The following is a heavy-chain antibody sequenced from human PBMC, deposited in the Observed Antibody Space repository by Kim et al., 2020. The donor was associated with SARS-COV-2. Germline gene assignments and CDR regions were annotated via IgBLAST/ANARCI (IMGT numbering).Heavy chain of an antibody. Sequence: STKYADSVKGRCTIARDNSKNTRYLQMNSLRAEDTAVYYFAREMATILDYWGQGTLVTVSS. CDR2: ST. J-gene: IGHJ4*02. CDR3: AREMATILDY. D-gene: IGHD5-12*01. V-gene: IGHV3-53*01.